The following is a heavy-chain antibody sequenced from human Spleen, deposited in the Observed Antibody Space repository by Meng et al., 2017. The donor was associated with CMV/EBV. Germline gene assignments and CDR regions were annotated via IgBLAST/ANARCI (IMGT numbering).Heavy chain of an antibody. J-gene: IGHJ4*02. D-gene: IGHD3-10*01. V-gene: IGHV1-18*01. CDR3: ARDHKIRGVYSAY. Sequence: AAVKVSCKDSGYRFSDYGFTWMRQAAVQGPQWMGWISSYSGKTHYAERFQGRVSMTTNTASSTVYLELRSLRSDDTVIYDCARDHKIRGVYSAYWGQGTPVTVSS. CDR2: ISSYSGKT. CDR1: GYRFSDYG.